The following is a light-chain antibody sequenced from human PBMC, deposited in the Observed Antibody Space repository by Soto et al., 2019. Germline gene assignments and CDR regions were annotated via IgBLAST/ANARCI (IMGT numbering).Light chain of an antibody. J-gene: IGKJ3*01. CDR3: QQYENRPYT. CDR2: AAS. CDR1: QGISSY. V-gene: IGKV1-8*01. Sequence: AIRMTQSPSSLSASTGDRVTITCRASQGISSYLAWYQQKPGKAPKLLIYAASTLQSGVPSRFSGSGSGTDFTFTISSLQPEDNATYYCQQYENRPYTFGPGTKVDIK.